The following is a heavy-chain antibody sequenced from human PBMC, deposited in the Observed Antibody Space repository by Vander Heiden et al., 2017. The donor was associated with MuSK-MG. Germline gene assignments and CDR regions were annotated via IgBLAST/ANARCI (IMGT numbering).Heavy chain of an antibody. CDR3: ARKYWFDP. J-gene: IGHJ5*02. V-gene: IGHV3-53*01. CDR2: IYSGGST. CDR1: GFTVSSNY. Sequence: EVQLVESGGGLIQPGGSLRLSCAASGFTVSSNYMSWVRQAPGKGLEWVSVIYSGGSTDYADSVKGRVTISRENSKNTMYMKMKSLRAEDTAVYYGARKYWFDPWGQGTMVTVSS.